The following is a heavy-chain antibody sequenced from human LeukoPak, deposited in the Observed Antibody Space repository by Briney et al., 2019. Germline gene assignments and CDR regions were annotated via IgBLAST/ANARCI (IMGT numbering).Heavy chain of an antibody. V-gene: IGHV3-23*01. Sequence: GGSLRLSCAAFGFTFSTYGMSWVRQAPGKGLEWVSGISGSGGNTYHADSVKGRFTISRDNSKNTLYLQMNSLRAEDTAVYYCAKDFVSSAGIPDYWGQGTLVTVSS. J-gene: IGHJ4*02. CDR1: GFTFSTYG. D-gene: IGHD6-13*01. CDR3: AKDFVSSAGIPDY. CDR2: ISGSGGNT.